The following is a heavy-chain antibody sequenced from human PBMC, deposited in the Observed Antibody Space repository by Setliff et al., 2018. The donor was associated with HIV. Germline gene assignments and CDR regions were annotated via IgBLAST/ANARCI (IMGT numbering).Heavy chain of an antibody. CDR2: INGGTTT. V-gene: IGHV3-66*01. D-gene: IGHD2-15*01. Sequence: GGSLRLSCVASGITVSGIYMTWVRQAPGKGLEWVSVINGGTTTYYADSVKGRFTISRDNSKNRLDLQMGSLRAEDMAVYYCASNFRSGYWYFDLWGRGTLVTVSS. CDR1: GITVSGIY. CDR3: ASNFRSGYWYFDL. J-gene: IGHJ2*01.